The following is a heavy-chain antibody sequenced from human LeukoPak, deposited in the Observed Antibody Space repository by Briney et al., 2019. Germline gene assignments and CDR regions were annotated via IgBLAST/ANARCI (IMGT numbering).Heavy chain of an antibody. V-gene: IGHV1-2*02. CDR1: GYTFTGYY. CDR3: ARGSQYYYDSSGPNGY. J-gene: IGHJ4*02. D-gene: IGHD3-22*01. Sequence: ASVKVSCKASGYTFTGYYMHWVRQAPGQGLEWMGWINPNSGGTNYAQKFQGRVTMTRDTSISTAYMELSRLRSDDTAVYYCARGSQYYYDSSGPNGYWGQGTLVTVSS. CDR2: INPNSGGT.